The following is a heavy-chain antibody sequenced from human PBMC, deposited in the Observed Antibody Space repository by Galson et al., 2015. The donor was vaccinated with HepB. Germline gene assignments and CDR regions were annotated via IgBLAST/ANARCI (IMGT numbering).Heavy chain of an antibody. CDR2: ITYSGST. D-gene: IGHD3-22*01. J-gene: IGHJ6*02. Sequence: ETLSLTCTVSGDSISSHYWSWIREPPGKGLEWIGYITYSGSTDYNPSLNSRLKISVDTSKNQFSLKLSSVTAADTAVYYCASNFISTDYYYGMDVWGQGTTVTVSS. CDR3: ASNFISTDYYYGMDV. CDR1: GDSISSHY. V-gene: IGHV4-59*08.